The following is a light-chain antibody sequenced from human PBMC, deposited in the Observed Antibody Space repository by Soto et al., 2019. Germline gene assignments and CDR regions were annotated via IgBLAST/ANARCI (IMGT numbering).Light chain of an antibody. Sequence: ENVLTQSPGTLSVSPGERATLSCRASQSVTNDYLAWYQHRPGQTPRIIIYGASHRPAGIPDRFSGSGSGTEFTLTISRVEPEDFAVYYCPQYGRFHVYTFGQGTKLDI. CDR2: GAS. CDR3: PQYGRFHVYT. J-gene: IGKJ2*01. V-gene: IGKV3-20*01. CDR1: QSVTNDY.